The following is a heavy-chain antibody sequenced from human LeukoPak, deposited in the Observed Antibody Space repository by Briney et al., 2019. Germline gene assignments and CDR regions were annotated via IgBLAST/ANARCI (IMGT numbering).Heavy chain of an antibody. CDR3: ARDIAAAGLFFDS. CDR1: GFTLSSYW. J-gene: IGHJ4*02. Sequence: QPGGSLRLSCAASGFTLSSYWMSWVRQAPGKGLEWVANIKYDGSEIHYVDSVEGRFTISRDTAKNSVNLQMNGLRAEDTAVYYCARDIAAAGLFFDSWGQGTLVTVSS. D-gene: IGHD6-13*01. V-gene: IGHV3-7*01. CDR2: IKYDGSEI.